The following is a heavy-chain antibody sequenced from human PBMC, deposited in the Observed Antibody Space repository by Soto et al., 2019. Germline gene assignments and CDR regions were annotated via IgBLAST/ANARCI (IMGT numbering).Heavy chain of an antibody. D-gene: IGHD1-20*01. V-gene: IGHV3-30*18. J-gene: IGHJ4*02. CDR2: ISYDGSNK. CDR1: GFTFSSYG. CDR3: AKVSNWNYFDY. Sequence: GGSLRLSCAASGFTFSSYGMHWVRQAPGKGLEWVAVISYDGSNKYYADSVKGRFTISRDNSKNTLYLQMNSLRAEDTAVYYCAKVSNWNYFDYWGQGTLVTVSS.